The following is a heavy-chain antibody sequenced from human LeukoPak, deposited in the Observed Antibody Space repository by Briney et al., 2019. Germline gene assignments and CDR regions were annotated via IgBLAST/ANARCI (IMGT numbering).Heavy chain of an antibody. V-gene: IGHV4-38-2*02. CDR3: ARGTGTKAVNWFDP. D-gene: IGHD1-7*01. J-gene: IGHJ5*02. Sequence: PSETLSLTCTVSGYSISSGYYWGWIRPPPGKGLEWIGSIYHSGSTYYNPSLKSRVTISVDTSKNQFSLKLSSVTAADTAVYYCARGTGTKAVNWFDPWGQGTLVTVSS. CDR1: GYSISSGYY. CDR2: IYHSGST.